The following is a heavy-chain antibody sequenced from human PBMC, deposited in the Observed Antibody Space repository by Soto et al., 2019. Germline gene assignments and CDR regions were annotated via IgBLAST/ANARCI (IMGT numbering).Heavy chain of an antibody. Sequence: GGSLRLSCAASGFTFSSYSMNWVRQAPGKGLEWVSSISSSSSYIYYADSVKGRFTNSRDNAKNSRYLQMNSLRAEETAVYYCARPLYCSSTSCYAFAFAIWGQGPMV. CDR1: GFTFSSYS. CDR3: ARPLYCSSTSCYAFAFAI. D-gene: IGHD2-2*01. V-gene: IGHV3-21*01. CDR2: ISSSSSYI. J-gene: IGHJ3*02.